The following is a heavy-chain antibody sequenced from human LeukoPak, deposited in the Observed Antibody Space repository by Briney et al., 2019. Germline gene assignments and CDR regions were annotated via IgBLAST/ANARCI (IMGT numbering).Heavy chain of an antibody. CDR1: GFPFSDYW. J-gene: IGHJ4*02. CDR2: IKQDGSEE. V-gene: IGHV3-7*01. Sequence: PGGSLRLSCAASGFPFSDYWMDWVRQAPGKGMEWVAYIKQDGSEEYYADSVKGRFTISRDNAKNSLYLQMNSLRAEDTAVYYCSRSLDYWGQGALVTVSS. CDR3: SRSLDY.